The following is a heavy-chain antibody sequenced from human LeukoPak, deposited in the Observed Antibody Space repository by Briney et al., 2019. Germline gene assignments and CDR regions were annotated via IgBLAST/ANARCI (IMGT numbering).Heavy chain of an antibody. CDR1: GFTFSSYA. J-gene: IGHJ3*02. V-gene: IGHV3-23*01. CDR2: ISGSGGST. D-gene: IGHD3-22*01. CDR3: AKDFQRIPMIVVVIGYGAFDI. Sequence: PGGSLRLSCAASGFTFSSYARSWLRQAPGKGREGVSAISGSGGSTYYADSVKGRFTISRDNSKTPLYLQMNSLRAEETAIYYCAKDFQRIPMIVVVIGYGAFDIWGQGTMVTVSS.